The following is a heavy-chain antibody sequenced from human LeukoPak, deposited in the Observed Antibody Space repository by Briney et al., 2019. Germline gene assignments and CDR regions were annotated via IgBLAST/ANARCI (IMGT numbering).Heavy chain of an antibody. CDR1: GFTFGSFS. Sequence: GGSLRLSCAPSGFTFGSFSMSWVRQAPGKGLEWFSYISSSSDTIYYADSVEGRFTISRDNAKNSLYLQMNSLRAEDTAVYYCAFGGGTTGLFDYWGQGTLVTVSS. CDR3: AFGGGTTGLFDY. V-gene: IGHV3-48*04. D-gene: IGHD1-1*01. CDR2: ISSSSDTI. J-gene: IGHJ4*02.